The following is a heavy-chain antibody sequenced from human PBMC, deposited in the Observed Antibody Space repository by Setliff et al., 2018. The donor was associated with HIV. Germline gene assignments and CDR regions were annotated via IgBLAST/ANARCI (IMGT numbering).Heavy chain of an antibody. D-gene: IGHD2-15*01. CDR3: AKDVCSGAYCYAYYYYGMDV. CDR2: IRYDGSQK. Sequence: TCAVYGMNWVRQAPGKGLEWVAFIRYDGSQKYYVDSVKGRFTISRDNSKNTLYLQMNSLRVEDTAVYYCAKDVCSGAYCYAYYYYGMDVWGQGTTVTVSS. J-gene: IGHJ6*02. CDR1: TCAVYG. V-gene: IGHV3-30*02.